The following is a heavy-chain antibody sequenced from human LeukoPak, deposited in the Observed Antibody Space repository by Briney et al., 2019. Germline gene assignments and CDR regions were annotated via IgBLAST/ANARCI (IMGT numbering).Heavy chain of an antibody. CDR1: GFTFSSYG. CDR3: AKGLAYSFDY. V-gene: IGHV3-30*18. D-gene: IGHD3/OR15-3a*01. Sequence: GRSLRLSCVTSGFTFSSYGMHWVRQVPGKGLEWVAVISYDAKSNYHVDSVKGRFTISRDNSKNTLHLQMNSLRAEDTAVYYCAKGLAYSFDYWGQGTLVTVSA. J-gene: IGHJ4*02. CDR2: ISYDAKSN.